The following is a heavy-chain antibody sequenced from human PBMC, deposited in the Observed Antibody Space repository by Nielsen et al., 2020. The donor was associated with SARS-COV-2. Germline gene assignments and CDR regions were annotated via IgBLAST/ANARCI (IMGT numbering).Heavy chain of an antibody. CDR3: ARDRHCSGGSCSNTGEGGWFDP. D-gene: IGHD2-15*01. CDR1: GFTFSSYA. CDR2: ISYDGSNK. J-gene: IGHJ5*02. V-gene: IGHV3-30*04. Sequence: GGSLRLSCAASGFTFSSYAMHWVRQAPGKGLEWVAVISYDGSNKYYADSVKGRFTISRDNSKNTLYLQMNSLRAEDTAVYYCARDRHCSGGSCSNTGEGGWFDPWGQGTLVTVSS.